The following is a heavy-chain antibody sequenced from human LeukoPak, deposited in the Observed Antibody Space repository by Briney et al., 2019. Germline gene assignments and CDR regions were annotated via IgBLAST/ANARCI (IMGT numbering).Heavy chain of an antibody. Sequence: GGSLRLSCAASGFTFSGYWMSWVRQAPGKGLEWVASIKQDGSDKYYVDSVKGRFTISRDNAKKTLFLQMNTLRAEDTAVYYCARGYGSPDFWGQGTLVTVSS. CDR3: ARGYGSPDF. CDR1: GFTFSGYW. D-gene: IGHD2-15*01. J-gene: IGHJ4*02. CDR2: IKQDGSDK. V-gene: IGHV3-7*05.